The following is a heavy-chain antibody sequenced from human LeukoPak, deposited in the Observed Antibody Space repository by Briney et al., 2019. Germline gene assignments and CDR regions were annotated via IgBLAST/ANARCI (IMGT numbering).Heavy chain of an antibody. CDR1: GGSINSYY. J-gene: IGHJ5*02. V-gene: IGHV4-59*01. D-gene: IGHD3-10*01. Sequence: SETLSLTCTVSGGSINSYYWSWIRQPPGKGLECIGYIHYTGSTNYSPSLKSRVTISVDTSKSQFSLKLSSVTAADTAIYYCARGGYYGSGNDFRFDPWGQGTLVTVSS. CDR3: ARGGYYGSGNDFRFDP. CDR2: IHYTGST.